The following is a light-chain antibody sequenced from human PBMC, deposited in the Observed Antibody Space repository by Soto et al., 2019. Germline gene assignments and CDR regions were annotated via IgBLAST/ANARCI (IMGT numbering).Light chain of an antibody. J-gene: IGKJ2*01. CDR2: WAS. V-gene: IGKV4-1*01. CDR1: QSVFYDSNNKDY. CDR3: QQSFSPPYT. Sequence: DIVLTQSPDSLGVSLGERATINCRSSQSVFYDSNNKDYLAWYQQKPGQPPRLLIYWASIRQSGVPDRFSGSGSGTDFTLTINSLQPEDFATYYCQQSFSPPYTFGQGTKLEIK.